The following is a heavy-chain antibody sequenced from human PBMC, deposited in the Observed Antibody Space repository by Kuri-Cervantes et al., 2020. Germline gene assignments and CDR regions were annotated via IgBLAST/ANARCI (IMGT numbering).Heavy chain of an antibody. Sequence: GGSLRLSCAATGFIFNNYDMHWVRQGPGKGLEWVSAITAAGDTYYPPSVKGRFTVSREDAKNSLYLQMNSLRAGDTAVYYCARGSRKHCSGSDCYRAFDIWGQGTMVTVSS. J-gene: IGHJ3*02. CDR3: ARGSRKHCSGSDCYRAFDI. D-gene: IGHD2-15*01. V-gene: IGHV3-13*01. CDR1: GFIFNNYD. CDR2: ITAAGDT.